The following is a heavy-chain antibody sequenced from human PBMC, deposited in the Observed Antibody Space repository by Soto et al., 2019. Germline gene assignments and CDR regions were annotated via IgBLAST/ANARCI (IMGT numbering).Heavy chain of an antibody. CDR1: GLTVSSNY. D-gene: IGHD3-10*01. J-gene: IGHJ4*02. CDR2: IYSGGST. Sequence: EVQLVESGGGLVQPGGSLRLSCAASGLTVSSNYMSWVRQAPGKGLEWVSVIYSGGSTYYADSVKGRFTISRDNSKNTLYRPMNSLRAEDTAVYYCARDFYYYGSGTMGGYFDYWGQGTLVTVSS. V-gene: IGHV3-66*01. CDR3: ARDFYYYGSGTMGGYFDY.